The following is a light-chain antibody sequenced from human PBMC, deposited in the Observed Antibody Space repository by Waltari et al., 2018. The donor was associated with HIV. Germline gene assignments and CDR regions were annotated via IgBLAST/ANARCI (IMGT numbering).Light chain of an antibody. CDR1: ALTKKY. Sequence: SYDLTQPPPVSVSPGQPATTPCPGAALTKKYAYWYQQKTGQAPVLVIYEDSKRPSGIPERFSGSSSGTMATLTISGAQVEDEADYYCYSIDSSGNHRVFGGGTKLTVL. CDR3: YSIDSSGNHRV. V-gene: IGLV3-10*01. CDR2: EDS. J-gene: IGLJ2*01.